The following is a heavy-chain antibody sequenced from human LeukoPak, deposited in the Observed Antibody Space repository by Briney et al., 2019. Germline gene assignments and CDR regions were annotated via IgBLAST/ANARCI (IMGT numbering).Heavy chain of an antibody. D-gene: IGHD6-6*01. J-gene: IGHJ4*02. CDR1: GFTIHDHA. V-gene: IGHV3-9*01. Sequence: GGSLRLSCVGSGFTIHDHAMHWVRQAPGKGLEWVSGIDWNSGRIGYADSVKGRFTISRDNAKNSLYLQMNSLRAEDTAVYYCARELGSYSSSSQGDYWGQGTLVTVSS. CDR3: ARELGSYSSSSQGDY. CDR2: IDWNSGRI.